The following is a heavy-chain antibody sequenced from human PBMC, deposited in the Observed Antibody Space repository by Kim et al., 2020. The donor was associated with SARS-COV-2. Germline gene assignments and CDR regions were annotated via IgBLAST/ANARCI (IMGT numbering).Heavy chain of an antibody. Sequence: GESLKISCKGSGYSFTSYWIGWVRQMPGKGLEWMGIIYPGDSDTRYSPSFQGQVTISADKSISTAYLQWSSLKASDTAMYYCARRIGPGRYYDSSGYYRYWYFDLWGRGTLVTVSS. CDR1: GYSFTSYW. J-gene: IGHJ2*01. CDR2: IYPGDSDT. V-gene: IGHV5-51*01. CDR3: ARRIGPGRYYDSSGYYRYWYFDL. D-gene: IGHD3-22*01.